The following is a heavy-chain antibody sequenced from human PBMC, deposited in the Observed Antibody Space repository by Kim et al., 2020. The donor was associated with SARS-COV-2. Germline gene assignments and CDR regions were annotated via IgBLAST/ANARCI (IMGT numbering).Heavy chain of an antibody. V-gene: IGHV1-69*02. CDR3: ARMAGYYYYGMDV. Sequence: YAQKFQGRVTITADKSTSTAYMELSSLRSEDTAVYYCARMAGYYYYGMDVWGQGTTVTVSS. J-gene: IGHJ6*02.